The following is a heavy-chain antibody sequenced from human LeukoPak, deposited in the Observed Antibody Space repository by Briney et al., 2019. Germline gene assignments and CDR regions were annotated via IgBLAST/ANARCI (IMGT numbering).Heavy chain of an antibody. Sequence: ASVKVSCKASGGTFSSYAISWVRQATGQGLEWMGWMNPNSGNTGYAQKFQGRVTMTRNTSISTAYMELSSLRSEDTAVYYCARDRYSSGLDPWGQGTLVTVSS. D-gene: IGHD6-19*01. V-gene: IGHV1-8*02. CDR2: MNPNSGNT. CDR3: ARDRYSSGLDP. J-gene: IGHJ5*02. CDR1: GGTFSSYA.